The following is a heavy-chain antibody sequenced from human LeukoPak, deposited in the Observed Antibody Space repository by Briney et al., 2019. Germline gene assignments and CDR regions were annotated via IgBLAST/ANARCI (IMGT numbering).Heavy chain of an antibody. CDR2: INPNSGGT. D-gene: IGHD2-2*01. J-gene: IGHJ4*02. CDR3: ARELGVTPDCSSTSCYLDY. Sequence: ASVKVSCKASGCTFTGYYMHWVRQAPGQGLEWMGWINPNSGGTNYAQKFQGRVTMTRDTPISTAYMELSRLRSDDTAVYYCARELGVTPDCSSTSCYLDYWGQGTRVTVSS. CDR1: GCTFTGYY. V-gene: IGHV1-2*02.